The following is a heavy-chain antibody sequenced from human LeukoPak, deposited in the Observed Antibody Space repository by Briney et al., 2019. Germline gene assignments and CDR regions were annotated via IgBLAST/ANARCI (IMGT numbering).Heavy chain of an antibody. CDR1: GGTFSSYA. CDR2: ITPIFGTA. CDR3: ASYPPNYYYYMDV. V-gene: IGHV1-69*06. Sequence: WASVKVSCKASGGTFSSYAISWVRQAPGQGLEWMGGITPIFGTANYAQKFQGRVTITADKSTSTAYMELSSLRSEDTAVYYCASYPPNYYYYMDVWGKGTTVTVSS. J-gene: IGHJ6*03.